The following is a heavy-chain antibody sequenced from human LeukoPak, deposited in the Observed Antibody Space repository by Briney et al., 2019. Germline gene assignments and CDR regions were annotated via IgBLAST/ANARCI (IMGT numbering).Heavy chain of an antibody. Sequence: PVGSPRLSCAASGFTVSSNYMSWVRQAPGKGLEWVSVIYTGGSTFYTDSVKGRFTISRDNSKNTLYLQMNSLRAEDTAVYYCARGDFDYWGQGTLVTVSS. CDR2: IYTGGST. CDR3: ARGDFDY. J-gene: IGHJ4*02. CDR1: GFTVSSNY. V-gene: IGHV3-53*01.